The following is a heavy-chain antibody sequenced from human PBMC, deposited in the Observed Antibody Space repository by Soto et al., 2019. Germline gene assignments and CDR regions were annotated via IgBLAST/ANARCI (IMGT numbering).Heavy chain of an antibody. Sequence: PRLSCAASGFTFSNYGMHWVRQAPGKGLEWVAVISYDGSDKYYADSVKGRFSISRDNSKNTLYLQMNSLRAEDTAVYYCARGSKDSYPGSRIFDFWVRGTLVTVSS. J-gene: IGHJ4*02. CDR3: ARGSKDSYPGSRIFDF. CDR1: GFTFSNYG. D-gene: IGHD3-10*01. CDR2: ISYDGSDK. V-gene: IGHV3-30*03.